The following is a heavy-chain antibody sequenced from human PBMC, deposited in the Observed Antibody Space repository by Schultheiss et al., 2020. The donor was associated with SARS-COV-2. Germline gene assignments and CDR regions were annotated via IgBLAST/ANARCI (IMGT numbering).Heavy chain of an antibody. CDR3: AREAFRGDLPDYYYYGMDV. CDR2: IYYSGST. V-gene: IGHV4-59*01. D-gene: IGHD3-10*01. CDR1: GGSISSYY. J-gene: IGHJ6*02. Sequence: SETLSLTCTVSGGSISSYYWSWIRQPPGKGLEWIGYIYYSGSTNYNPSLKSRVTMSVDTSKNQFSLKLSSVTAADTAVYYCAREAFRGDLPDYYYYGMDVWGQGTTVTVSS.